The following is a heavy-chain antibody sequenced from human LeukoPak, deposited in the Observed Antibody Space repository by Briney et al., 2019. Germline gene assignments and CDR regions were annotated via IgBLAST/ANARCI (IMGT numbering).Heavy chain of an antibody. CDR1: GGSFSGYY. J-gene: IGHJ4*02. D-gene: IGHD3-16*01. Sequence: PSETLSLTCAVYGGSFSGYYWSWIRQPPGKGLEWIGEINHSGSTNYNPSLKSRVTISVDTSKNQFSLRLNSVTAADTAVYYCARHDRGDFDYWGQGTLVTVSS. CDR3: ARHDRGDFDY. V-gene: IGHV4-34*01. CDR2: INHSGST.